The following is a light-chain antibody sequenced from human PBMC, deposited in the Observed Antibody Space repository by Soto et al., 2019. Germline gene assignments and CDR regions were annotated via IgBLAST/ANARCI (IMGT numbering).Light chain of an antibody. Sequence: EIVLTQSPGTLSLSAGERATLSCRASQTISSRELAWYQKKPGQAPRLLIYGASNRATGIPDRFSGSGSGTDFTLTISRLESEDVAVYYCQQHDEIFLSFGGGTKVEIK. CDR2: GAS. CDR3: QQHDEIFLS. J-gene: IGKJ4*01. V-gene: IGKV3-20*01. CDR1: QTISSRE.